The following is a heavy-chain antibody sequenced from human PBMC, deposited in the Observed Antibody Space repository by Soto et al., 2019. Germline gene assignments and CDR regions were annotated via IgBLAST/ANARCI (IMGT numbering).Heavy chain of an antibody. V-gene: IGHV1-2*02. CDR2: INPKTADT. D-gene: IGHD6-6*01. CDR1: GYTFTGYY. CDR3: VTGDHLVR. Sequence: QMQLVQSGAEARKPGASVKVSCKTSGYTFTGYYLNWVRQAPGRGLEWVGWINPKTADTNNAQKFQGRVTMTTDTSISTGYMELSGLKSDDTAVYYCVTGDHLVRWGQGTRVTVSS. J-gene: IGHJ4*02.